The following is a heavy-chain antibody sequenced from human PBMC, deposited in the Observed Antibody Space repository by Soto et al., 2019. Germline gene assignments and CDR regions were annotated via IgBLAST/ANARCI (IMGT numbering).Heavy chain of an antibody. D-gene: IGHD3-10*01. J-gene: IGHJ6*02. CDR3: ARDQYDSGSYYHYYYGMDV. Sequence: GGSLRLSCAASGFTVSSNYMSWVRQAPGKGLEWVSVIYSGGSTYYADSVKGRFTISRDNSKNTLYLQMNSLRAEDTAVYYCARDQYDSGSYYHYYYGMDVWGQGTTVTVSS. CDR2: IYSGGST. V-gene: IGHV3-53*01. CDR1: GFTVSSNY.